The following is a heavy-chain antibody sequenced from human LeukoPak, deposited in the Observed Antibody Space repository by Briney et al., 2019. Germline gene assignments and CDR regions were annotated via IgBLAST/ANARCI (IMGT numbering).Heavy chain of an antibody. Sequence: SGGSLRLPCAASGFTFSSYAMHWVRQAPGKGLEWVAVISYDGSNKYYADSVKGRFTISRDNSKNTLYLQMNSLRAEDTAVYYCARETSAGWFDPWGQGTLVTVSS. CDR2: ISYDGSNK. CDR1: GFTFSSYA. V-gene: IGHV3-30*04. J-gene: IGHJ5*02. CDR3: ARETSAGWFDP. D-gene: IGHD2-15*01.